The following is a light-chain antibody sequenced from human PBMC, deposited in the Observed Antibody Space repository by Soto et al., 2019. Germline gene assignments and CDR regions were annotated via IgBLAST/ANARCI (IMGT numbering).Light chain of an antibody. CDR1: QTINTF. CDR2: SAS. Sequence: DIQMTQSPSSLSASVGHRVTITCRASQTINTFLHCYQQKPGHAPNLLIYSASDLQPGVPSRFSGSVSGTDFTLTISSVQPEDFATYFCQQTFSFPHTFGPGTKVDLK. V-gene: IGKV1-39*01. J-gene: IGKJ3*01. CDR3: QQTFSFPHT.